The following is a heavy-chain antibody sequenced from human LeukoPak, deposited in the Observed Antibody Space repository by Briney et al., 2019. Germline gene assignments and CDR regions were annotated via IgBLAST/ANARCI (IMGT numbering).Heavy chain of an antibody. V-gene: IGHV3-74*01. CDR2: INSDGSST. D-gene: IGHD3-10*01. J-gene: IGHJ6*02. CDR3: ARVSLWFGEYDYYYYGMDV. CDR1: GFTFSSYW. Sequence: GGSLRLSCAASGFTFSSYWMHWVRQAPGKGLVWVSRINSDGSSTSYADSVKGRYTISRDNAKSTLYLQMNSLRAEDTAVYYCARVSLWFGEYDYYYYGMDVWGQGTTVTVSS.